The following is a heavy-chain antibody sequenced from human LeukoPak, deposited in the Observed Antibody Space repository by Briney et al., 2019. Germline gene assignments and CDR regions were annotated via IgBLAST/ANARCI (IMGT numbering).Heavy chain of an antibody. CDR3: ARHKYPGLPYY. V-gene: IGHV4-59*08. D-gene: IGHD2-2*01. CDR2: IYYSGST. CDR1: GGSFSGYY. Sequence: SETLSLTCAVYGGSFSGYYWSWIRQPPGKGLEWIGYIYYSGSTNYNPSLKSRVTISVDTSKNQFSLKLSSVTAADTAVYYCARHKYPGLPYYWGQGTLVTVSS. J-gene: IGHJ4*02.